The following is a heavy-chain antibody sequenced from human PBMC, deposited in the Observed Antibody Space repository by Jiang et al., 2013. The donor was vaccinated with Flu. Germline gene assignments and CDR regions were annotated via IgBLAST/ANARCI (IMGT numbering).Heavy chain of an antibody. V-gene: IGHV2-70*01. CDR2: IDWDDDK. J-gene: IGHJ6*02. CDR1: GFSLSTSGMC. CDR3: ARMRVATIYYYYYGMDV. Sequence: PTQTLTLTCTFSGFSLSTSGMCVSWIRQPPGKALEWLALIDWDDDKYYSTSLKTRLTVSKDTSKNQVVLTMTNMDPVDTATYYCARMRVATIYYYYYGMDVWGQGTTVTVSS. D-gene: IGHD5-12*01.